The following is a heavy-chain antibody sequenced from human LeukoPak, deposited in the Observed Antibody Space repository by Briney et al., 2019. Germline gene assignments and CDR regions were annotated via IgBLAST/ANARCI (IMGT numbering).Heavy chain of an antibody. CDR2: ISSSSSNI. CDR1: GVTFSSYS. Sequence: GGSLRLSCAASGVTFSSYSMNWVRQAPGKGLEWVASISSSSSNIYYADSVKGRFTISRDNAKNSEDPEMNSFRAEDTALYYCARDVGVWHVWGQGTTVTVSS. CDR3: ARDVGVWHV. J-gene: IGHJ6*02. D-gene: IGHD3-16*01. V-gene: IGHV3-21*01.